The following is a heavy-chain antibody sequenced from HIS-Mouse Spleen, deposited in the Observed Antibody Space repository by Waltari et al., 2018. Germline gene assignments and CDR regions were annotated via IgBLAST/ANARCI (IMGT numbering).Heavy chain of an antibody. V-gene: IGHV3-30*18. J-gene: IGHJ4*02. D-gene: IGHD6-19*01. CDR2: ISYDGRNK. Sequence: QVQLVESGGGVVQPGRSLRLSCAASGFTFSSYGMHWVRQAPGKGRGWVAVISYDGRNKYYADAVKGRFTISRDNSKNTLYLQMNSLRAEDTAGYYCAKASSGWLDYWGQGTLVTVSS. CDR3: AKASSGWLDY. CDR1: GFTFSSYG.